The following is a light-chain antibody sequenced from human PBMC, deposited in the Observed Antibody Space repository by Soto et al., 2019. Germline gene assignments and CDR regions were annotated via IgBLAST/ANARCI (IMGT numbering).Light chain of an antibody. CDR2: GPS. V-gene: IGKV3-20*01. CDR3: EQYGRSRT. CDR1: QSVSSIY. J-gene: IGKJ1*01. Sequence: EIVLTQSPGTLSLSPGERATLSCRASQSVSSIYLAWYQQKPGQAPRLLIYGPSSRATGIPAGFSGRWSGTDFALSISMVAPGVYAVYYGEQYGRSRTFSQGTKVDI.